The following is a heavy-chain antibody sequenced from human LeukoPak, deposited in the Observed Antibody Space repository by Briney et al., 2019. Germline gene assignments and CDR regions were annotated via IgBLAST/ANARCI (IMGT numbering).Heavy chain of an antibody. V-gene: IGHV3-30*02. J-gene: IGHJ4*02. CDR1: GFTFSSYG. CDR2: IRYDGSNK. Sequence: GGSLRLSCAASGFTFSSYGMHWVRQAPGKGLEWVAFIRYDGSNKYYADSVKGRFTISRDNSKNTLYLQMNSLRAEDTAVYYCASSRIHLWLIDYWGQGTLATVSS. CDR3: ASSRIHLWLIDY. D-gene: IGHD5-18*01.